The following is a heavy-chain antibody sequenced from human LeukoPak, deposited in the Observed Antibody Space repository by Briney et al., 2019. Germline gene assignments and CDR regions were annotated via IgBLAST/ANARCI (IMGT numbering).Heavy chain of an antibody. CDR2: INHSGST. CDR1: GGSFSGYY. D-gene: IGHD3-22*01. CDR3: ARGSGFRYDSSGYYPSRLDY. V-gene: IGHV4-34*01. J-gene: IGHJ4*02. Sequence: SETLSLTCAVYGGSFSGYYWSWIRQPPGKGLEWIGEINHSGSTNYNPSLKSRVTISVDTSKNQFSLKLSSVTAADTAVYYCARGSGFRYDSSGYYPSRLDYWGQGTLVTVSS.